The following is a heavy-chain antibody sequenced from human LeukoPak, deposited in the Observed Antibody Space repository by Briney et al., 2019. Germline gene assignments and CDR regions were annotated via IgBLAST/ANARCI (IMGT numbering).Heavy chain of an antibody. V-gene: IGHV3-43D*03. CDR2: ISWDGGST. CDR1: GFTFDDYA. Sequence: GGSLRLSCAASGFTFDDYAMHWVRQAPGKGLEWVSLISWDGGSTYYADSVKGRFTISRDNSKNSLYLQMNSLRAEDTALYYCAKDLSYSSSSGIDYWGQGTLVTVSS. D-gene: IGHD6-6*01. CDR3: AKDLSYSSSSGIDY. J-gene: IGHJ4*02.